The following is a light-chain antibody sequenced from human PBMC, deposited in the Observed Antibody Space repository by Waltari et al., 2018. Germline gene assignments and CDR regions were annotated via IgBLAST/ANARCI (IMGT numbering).Light chain of an antibody. CDR2: DDN. V-gene: IGLV3-10*01. CDR1: ALPKKY. J-gene: IGLJ2*01. Sequence: SSDLTQPPSVSVSPVHTARIHCPGDALPKKYAFWYQQKSVQAPVLIIYDDNKRPSGIPERFSGSSSGTMATLTISGAQVEDEADYYCYSTDSTGNHVVFGGGTKLTVL. CDR3: YSTDSTGNHVV.